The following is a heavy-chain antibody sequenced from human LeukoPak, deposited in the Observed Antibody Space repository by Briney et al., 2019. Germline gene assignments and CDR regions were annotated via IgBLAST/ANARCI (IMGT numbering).Heavy chain of an antibody. CDR1: GFSVSSNY. CDR3: ATWVGAQ. Sequence: GGSLRLSCAASGFSVSSNYMSWVRQAPGKGLEWVSLIYRDGTAYYADSVKGRFTISRDNSKNTVYLQMNSLRAEDTAMYYCATWVGAQGGQGTLVTVSS. V-gene: IGHV3-53*01. D-gene: IGHD3-16*01. J-gene: IGHJ4*02. CDR2: IYRDGTA.